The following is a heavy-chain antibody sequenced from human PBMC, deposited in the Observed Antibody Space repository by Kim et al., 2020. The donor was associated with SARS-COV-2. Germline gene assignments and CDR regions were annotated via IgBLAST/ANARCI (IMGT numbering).Heavy chain of an antibody. J-gene: IGHJ3*02. CDR3: ARLTVDILTGAIDAFDI. Sequence: GESLKISCKGSGYSFTSYWIGWVRQMPGKGLEWMGIIYPGDSDTRYSPSFQGQVTISADKSISTAYLQWSSLKASDTAMYYCARLTVDILTGAIDAFDIWGQGTMVTVSS. D-gene: IGHD3-9*01. CDR1: GYSFTSYW. V-gene: IGHV5-51*01. CDR2: IYPGDSDT.